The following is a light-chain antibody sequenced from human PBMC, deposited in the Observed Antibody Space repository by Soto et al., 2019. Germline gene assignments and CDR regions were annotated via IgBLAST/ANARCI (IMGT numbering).Light chain of an antibody. V-gene: IGKV3-11*01. CDR3: QQRSSWPPVT. CDR1: QSISSN. Sequence: RVLTQSPATLSLFPGERATLSCRASQSISSNLAWYQQKPGQAPRLLIYDASNRATGIPARFSGSGSGTDFTLTISSLEPEDFAVYYCQQRSSWPPVTFGQGTRLEIK. J-gene: IGKJ5*01. CDR2: DAS.